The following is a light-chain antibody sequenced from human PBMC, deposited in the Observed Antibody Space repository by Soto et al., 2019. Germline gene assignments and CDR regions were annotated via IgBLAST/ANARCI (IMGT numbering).Light chain of an antibody. V-gene: IGKV1-5*01. CDR1: QFVSIF. CDR2: DVS. Sequence: DIHMTRSPATLAASLGDRGTITWRSSQFVSIFLGWYQQKPGKAPKLLIYDVSSLESGVPSRFSGSGSGTELTLTTSSLQPDDFATYYCQHYNSYSEAFGQGTKVDIK. J-gene: IGKJ1*01. CDR3: QHYNSYSEA.